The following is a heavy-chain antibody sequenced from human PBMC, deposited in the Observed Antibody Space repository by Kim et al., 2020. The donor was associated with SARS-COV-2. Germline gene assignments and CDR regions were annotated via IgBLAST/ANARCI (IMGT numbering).Heavy chain of an antibody. CDR3: ARVDSGSYYRLHYYYGMDV. V-gene: IGHV5-51*01. CDR1: GYSFTSYW. J-gene: IGHJ6*02. CDR2: IYPGDSDT. D-gene: IGHD3-10*01. Sequence: GESLKISCKGSGYSFTSYWIGWVRQMPGKGLEWMGIIYPGDSDTRYSPSFQGQVTISADKSISTAYLQWSSLKASDTAMYYCARVDSGSYYRLHYYYGMDVWGQGTTVTVSS.